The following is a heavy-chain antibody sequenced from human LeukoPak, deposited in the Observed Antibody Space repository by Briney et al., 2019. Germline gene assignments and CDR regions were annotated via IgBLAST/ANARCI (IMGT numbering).Heavy chain of an antibody. CDR2: MYASGNT. V-gene: IGHV4-61*02. D-gene: IGHD1-26*01. CDR1: GNSISSGDNY. Sequence: PSETLSLTCTVSGNSISSGDNYWSWIRQPAGKGLEWVGRMYASGNTNHSPSLKSRVTMSVDTSKNQFSLKLSSVTAADTAVYYCARENVGRQGDFDYWGQGTLVTVSS. CDR3: ARENVGRQGDFDY. J-gene: IGHJ4*02.